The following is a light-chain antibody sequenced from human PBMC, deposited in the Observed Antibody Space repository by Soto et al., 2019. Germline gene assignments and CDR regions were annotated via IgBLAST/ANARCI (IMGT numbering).Light chain of an antibody. J-gene: IGLJ2*01. CDR3: SSYTSSSTLYVV. CDR2: DVS. V-gene: IGLV2-14*01. CDR1: SSDVGGYNY. Sequence: QSALTQPASVSGSPGQSNTISCTGTSSDVGGYNYVSWYQQHPGKAPKLMIYDVSNRPSGVSNRFSGSKSGNTASLTSSGLQDEDEAEYCCSSYTSSSTLYVVFGGGTKLTVL.